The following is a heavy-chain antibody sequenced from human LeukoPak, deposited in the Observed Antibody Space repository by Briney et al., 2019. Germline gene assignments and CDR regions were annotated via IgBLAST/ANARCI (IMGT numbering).Heavy chain of an antibody. CDR2: TYHSGGG. CDR3: ARDSTSDNSWFFDK. V-gene: IGHV4-4*02. D-gene: IGHD2/OR15-2a*01. CDR1: GGSLNGTEW. J-gene: IGHJ4*02. Sequence: PSGTLSLTCAVSGGSLNGTEWWNWVRQPPGKGLQWLGETYHSGGGNYNPSLKSRVAISVDKSKNEISLMLTSVTAADTAVYFCARDSTSDNSWFFDKWGQGILVTVSS.